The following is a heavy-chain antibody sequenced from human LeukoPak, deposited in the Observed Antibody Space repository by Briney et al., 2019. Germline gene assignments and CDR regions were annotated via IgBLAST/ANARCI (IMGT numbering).Heavy chain of an antibody. CDR1: GYAFTGYY. Sequence: ASVKVSCKASGYAFTGYYIHWVRQAPGQGLEWMGWINPHSGDTNYAQKFQGMVTMTRDTSISTAYMELNILSSDDTAVYSCARQTGTTAKEVNWFDPWGQGTLVTVSS. J-gene: IGHJ5*02. V-gene: IGHV1-2*02. D-gene: IGHD1-1*01. CDR2: INPHSGDT. CDR3: ARQTGTTAKEVNWFDP.